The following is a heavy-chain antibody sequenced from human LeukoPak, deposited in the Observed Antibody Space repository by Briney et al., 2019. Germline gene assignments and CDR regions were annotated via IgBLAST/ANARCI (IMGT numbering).Heavy chain of an antibody. J-gene: IGHJ5*02. Sequence: GASVTVSCKASGYTFTSYGISWVRQAPGQGLEWMGWISAYNGNTNYAQKLQGRVTMTTDTSTSTAYMELRSLRSDDTAVYYCAREGTVWSGYKNWFDPWGQGTLVTVSS. V-gene: IGHV1-18*01. CDR1: GYTFTSYG. D-gene: IGHD3-3*01. CDR2: ISAYNGNT. CDR3: AREGTVWSGYKNWFDP.